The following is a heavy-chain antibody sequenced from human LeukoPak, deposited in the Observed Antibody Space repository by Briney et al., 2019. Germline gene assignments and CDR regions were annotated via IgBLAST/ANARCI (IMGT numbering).Heavy chain of an antibody. Sequence: SETLSLTCTVSGGSISSYYWSWIRQPPGKGLEWIGYIYYSGSTYYNPSLKSRVTISVDTSMNQFSLKVSSVTAADTAVYYCARLPRYSSSGAYWGQGTLVTVSS. CDR2: IYYSGST. D-gene: IGHD6-13*01. V-gene: IGHV4-59*08. CDR1: GGSISSYY. CDR3: ARLPRYSSSGAY. J-gene: IGHJ4*02.